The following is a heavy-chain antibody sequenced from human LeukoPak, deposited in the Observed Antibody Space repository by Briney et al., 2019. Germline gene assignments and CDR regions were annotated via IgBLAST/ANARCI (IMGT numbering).Heavy chain of an antibody. CDR2: ISSSGSTI. CDR1: GFTFNNYW. D-gene: IGHD1-7*01. Sequence: GALRLSCAASGFTFNNYWMHWVRQAPGKGLEWVSYISSSGSTIYYADSVKGRFTISRDNAKNSLYLQMNSLRAEDTAVYYCARVELAPYYYYMDVWGKGTTVTVSS. J-gene: IGHJ6*03. V-gene: IGHV3-48*03. CDR3: ARVELAPYYYYMDV.